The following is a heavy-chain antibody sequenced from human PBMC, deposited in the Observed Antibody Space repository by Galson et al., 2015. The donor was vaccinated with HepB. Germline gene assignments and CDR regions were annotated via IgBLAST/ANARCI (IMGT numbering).Heavy chain of an antibody. V-gene: IGHV1-69*04. CDR3: ARGIAAAGTHYYYYGMDV. D-gene: IGHD6-13*01. Sequence: SVKVSCKASRGTFISYAISWVRQAPGQGLEWMGRIIPILGIAKYAQKFQGRVTITADKSTSTAYMELSSLRSEDTAVYYCARGIAAAGTHYYYYGMDVWGQGTTVTVSS. CDR2: IIPILGIA. J-gene: IGHJ6*02. CDR1: RGTFISYA.